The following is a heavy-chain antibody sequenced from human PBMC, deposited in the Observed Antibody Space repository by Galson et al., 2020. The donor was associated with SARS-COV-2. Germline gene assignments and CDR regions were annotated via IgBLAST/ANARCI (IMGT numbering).Heavy chain of an antibody. CDR2: VQHSGTT. Sequence: SETLSLTCAVYGESFSGYYWTWIRQSPGKGLEWIGEVQHSGTTNYNPSLKSRVTMSVDRSKNQFSLKLKSVTAADTAVYFCARGGGNYTSGSFLGYWGQGTLVTVSS. CDR1: GESFSGYY. J-gene: IGHJ4*02. D-gene: IGHD3-10*01. CDR3: ARGGGNYTSGSFLGY. V-gene: IGHV4-34*01.